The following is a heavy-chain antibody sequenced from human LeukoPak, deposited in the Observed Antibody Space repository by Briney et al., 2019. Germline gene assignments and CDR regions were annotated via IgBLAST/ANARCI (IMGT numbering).Heavy chain of an antibody. CDR2: IYYSGST. D-gene: IGHD4-17*01. CDR1: GGSLRSYY. J-gene: IGHJ4*02. CDR3: ARARRYGDYED. V-gene: IGHV4-59*01. Sequence: KPSETPALTCTVSGGSLRSYYWGWIRQPPGEGPEWIGYIYYSGSTNYNPSLKSRVTISVDTSKNQFSLKLSSVTAADTAVYYCARARRYGDYEDWGQGTLVTVSS.